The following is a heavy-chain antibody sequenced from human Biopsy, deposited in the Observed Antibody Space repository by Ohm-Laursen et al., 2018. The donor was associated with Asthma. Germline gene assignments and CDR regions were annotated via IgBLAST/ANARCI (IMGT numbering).Heavy chain of an antibody. V-gene: IGHV1-3*01. D-gene: IGHD1-26*01. J-gene: IGHJ4*02. CDR1: GYTFISYA. CDR2: INAGNGNT. CDR3: ARDGPVGAPSDY. Sequence: ASVEVSCKASGYTFISYAIHWVRQAPGQRLEWMGWINAGNGNTKYSQKFQGRVTITRDTSASTAYMELSSLRSEDTAVYYCARDGPVGAPSDYWGQGTLVTVSS.